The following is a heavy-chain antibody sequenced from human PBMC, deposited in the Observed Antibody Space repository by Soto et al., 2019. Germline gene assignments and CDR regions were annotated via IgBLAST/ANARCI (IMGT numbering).Heavy chain of an antibody. V-gene: IGHV1-69*12. J-gene: IGHJ6*02. CDR3: ARNPMTTVTTIYYYGMDV. Sequence: QVQLVQSGAEVKKPGSSVKVSCKASGGTFSSYAISWVRQAPGQGLEWMGGIIPIFGTANYAQKFQGRVTITADESTSTAYMELSSMRSEDTAVYYCARNPMTTVTTIYYYGMDVWGQGNTVTVYS. D-gene: IGHD4-17*01. CDR2: IIPIFGTA. CDR1: GGTFSSYA.